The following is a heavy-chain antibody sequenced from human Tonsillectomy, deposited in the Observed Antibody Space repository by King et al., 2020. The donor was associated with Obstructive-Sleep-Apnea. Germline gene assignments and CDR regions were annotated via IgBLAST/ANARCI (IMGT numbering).Heavy chain of an antibody. CDR3: ASESLYYYDSSGYYYRTPDY. J-gene: IGHJ4*02. CDR1: VVSIGSNSYY. D-gene: IGHD3-22*01. Sequence: QLQESGPGLVKPSETLSLTCTVSVVSIGSNSYYWGLFRHPPRKGLEWIGNTYYTGPTYYNPSLKGRGTLSVDTSKNQFSLILTSLTAADTAVYYCASESLYYYDSSGYYYRTPDYWGQGTLVTVSS. CDR2: TYYTGPT. V-gene: IGHV4-39*07.